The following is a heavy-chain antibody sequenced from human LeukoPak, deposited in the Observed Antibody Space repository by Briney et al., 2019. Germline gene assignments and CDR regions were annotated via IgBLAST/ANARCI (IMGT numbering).Heavy chain of an antibody. V-gene: IGHV4-59*01. CDR2: VYYSGST. Sequence: SETLSLTCTVSGDSISSYYWSWIRQPPGKGLEWIGYVYYSGSTNYNPSLKSRVTISVDTSRNQFSLKLSSVTAADTAVYYCARERITMVRGVMGRDIYYYYGMDVWGQGTTVTVSS. D-gene: IGHD3-10*01. CDR3: ARERITMVRGVMGRDIYYYYGMDV. J-gene: IGHJ6*02. CDR1: GDSISSYY.